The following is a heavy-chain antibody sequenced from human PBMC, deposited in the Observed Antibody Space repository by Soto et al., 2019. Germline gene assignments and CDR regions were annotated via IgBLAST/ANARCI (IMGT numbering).Heavy chain of an antibody. D-gene: IGHD6-19*01. Sequence: PGGSLRLSCAASGFTFSSYAMSWVRQAPGKGLEWVSAISGSGGSTYYVDSVKGRFTISRDNSKNTLYLQMNSLRAEDTAVYYCAKDAGYSSGWFEGVLDYWGQGTLVTVSS. CDR3: AKDAGYSSGWFEGVLDY. J-gene: IGHJ4*02. V-gene: IGHV3-23*01. CDR1: GFTFSSYA. CDR2: ISGSGGST.